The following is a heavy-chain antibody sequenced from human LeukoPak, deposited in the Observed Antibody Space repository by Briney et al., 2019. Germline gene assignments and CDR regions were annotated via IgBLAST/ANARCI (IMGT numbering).Heavy chain of an antibody. J-gene: IGHJ4*02. CDR3: TRHLYGDYIDC. CDR1: GYTFTSYW. V-gene: IGHV5-51*01. Sequence: GESLKISCKGSGYTFTSYWIGWVRQMPGKGLEWMGIIYPGDSDTTYSPSFQGQVTISADKSISTAYLQWSSLKASDTAMYYCTRHLYGDYIDCWGQGTLVTVSS. CDR2: IYPGDSDT. D-gene: IGHD4-17*01.